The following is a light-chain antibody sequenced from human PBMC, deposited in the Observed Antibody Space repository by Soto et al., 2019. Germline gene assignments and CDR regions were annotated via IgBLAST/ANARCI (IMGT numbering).Light chain of an antibody. Sequence: QSALTQPASVSGSPGQSITISCTGTSSDVGSYNLVSWYQQHPGKAPKLMIYEVSKRPSGVSNRFSGSKSGNTASLTISGLQAEEEADYYCCLYAGSSTPYVFGTGTKLTVL. J-gene: IGLJ1*01. CDR3: CLYAGSSTPYV. V-gene: IGLV2-23*02. CDR2: EVS. CDR1: SSDVGSYNL.